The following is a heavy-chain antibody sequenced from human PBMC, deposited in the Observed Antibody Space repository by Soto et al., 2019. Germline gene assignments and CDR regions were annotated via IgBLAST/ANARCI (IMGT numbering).Heavy chain of an antibody. CDR3: ARDSRHDYGDYGIDC. CDR1: GGTFSSYT. V-gene: IGHV1-69*12. CDR2: VIPIFGTA. Sequence: QVQLVQSGAEVKKPGSSVKVSCKASGGTFSSYTISWVRQAPGQGLEWMGGVIPIFGTANYAQMFQGRVPXXADESTRTVYRELSSLRSGDTAVYYCARDSRHDYGDYGIDCWGQGTLVTVSS. J-gene: IGHJ4*02. D-gene: IGHD4-17*01.